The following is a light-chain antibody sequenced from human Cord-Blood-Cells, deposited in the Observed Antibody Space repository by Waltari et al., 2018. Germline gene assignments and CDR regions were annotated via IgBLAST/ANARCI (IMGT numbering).Light chain of an antibody. J-gene: IGKJ4*01. Sequence: DIVMTQSPDSLAVSLGERATINCKSSQSVLYSSNNKNYLAWYQQKPGQPPKLLIYWASIRESGVPDRFSGSGSGTDFTRTISSLQAEDVAVYYCQQYYSTPLTFGGGTKVEIK. CDR1: QSVLYSSNNKNY. V-gene: IGKV4-1*01. CDR2: WAS. CDR3: QQYYSTPLT.